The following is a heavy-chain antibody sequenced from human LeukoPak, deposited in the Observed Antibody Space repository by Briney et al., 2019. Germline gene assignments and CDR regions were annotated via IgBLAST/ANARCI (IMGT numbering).Heavy chain of an antibody. V-gene: IGHV3-21*01. CDR3: ARGLCGGDCYDY. CDR1: GFTFSSYH. Sequence: GGSLRLSCAASGFTFSSYHINWVRQAPGKGLEWVSSISYNSENIYYADSVKGRFTISRDNAKNSLYLQMNSLRAEDTAVYYCARGLCGGDCYDYWGQGTLVTVSS. D-gene: IGHD2-21*01. J-gene: IGHJ4*02. CDR2: ISYNSENI.